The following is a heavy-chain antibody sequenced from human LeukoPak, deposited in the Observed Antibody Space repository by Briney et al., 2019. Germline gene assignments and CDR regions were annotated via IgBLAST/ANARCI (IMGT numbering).Heavy chain of an antibody. CDR1: GGSISSYY. J-gene: IGHJ6*02. Sequence: SETLSLTCTVSGGSISSYYWSWIRQPPGKGLEWIGYIFYTGSTKYNPSLKSRVTISVDTSKHHLSLKLSSVTAADTAVYYCARHSIGSGNYFGSGTYYNNGMDVWSQGTTVTVSS. D-gene: IGHD3-10*01. CDR2: IFYTGST. CDR3: ARHSIGSGNYFGSGTYYNNGMDV. V-gene: IGHV4-59*08.